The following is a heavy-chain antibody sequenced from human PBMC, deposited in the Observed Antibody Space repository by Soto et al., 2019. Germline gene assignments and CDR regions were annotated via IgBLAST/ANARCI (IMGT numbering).Heavy chain of an antibody. CDR3: ARGIPGHYAVDV. Sequence: EVQLVESGGGLVQPGGSLRLSCAASGFTFNSYWMHWVRQAPGKGLVWVSRVNGDGTTTNYADSVKGRFAIYRDNAKNTLYLQVDSLRDDDTDVYFCARGIPGHYAVDVWVQGTTVTVSS. V-gene: IGHV3-74*01. D-gene: IGHD5-18*01. CDR1: GFTFNSYW. J-gene: IGHJ6*02. CDR2: VNGDGTTT.